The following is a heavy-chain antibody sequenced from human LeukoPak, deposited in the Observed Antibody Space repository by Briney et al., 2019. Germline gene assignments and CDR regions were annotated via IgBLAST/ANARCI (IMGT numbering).Heavy chain of an antibody. J-gene: IGHJ1*01. CDR2: INWNGGST. D-gene: IGHD3-10*01. CDR1: GFTFDDYG. V-gene: IGHV3-20*04. Sequence: PGGSLRLSCAASGFTFDDYGMSWVRQAPGKGLEWVSGINWNGGSTGYADSVKGRFTISRDNAENSLYLQMNSLRAEDTAVYYCAKENYGSGSYYNPRAEYFQHWGQGTLVTVSS. CDR3: AKENYGSGSYYNPRAEYFQH.